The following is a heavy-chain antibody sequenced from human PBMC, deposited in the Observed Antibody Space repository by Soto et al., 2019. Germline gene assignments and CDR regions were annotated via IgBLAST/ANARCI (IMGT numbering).Heavy chain of an antibody. J-gene: IGHJ4*02. D-gene: IGHD6-25*01. CDR3: VGGPQRRPLDY. CDR2: ISYDGSNK. CDR1: GLTLSSYD. V-gene: IGHV3-30-3*01. Sequence: SLELSRAAPGLTLSSYDMQWVRLAPGKELEWVAVISYDGSNKYYADSVKGRFTLSRDNAKNTWFLQMDSLRVEDTAMYYCVGGPQRRPLDYSGQGALDTGSS.